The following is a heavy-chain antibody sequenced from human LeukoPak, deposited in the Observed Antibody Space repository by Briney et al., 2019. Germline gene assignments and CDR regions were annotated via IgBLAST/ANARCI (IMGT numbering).Heavy chain of an antibody. V-gene: IGHV5-51*01. D-gene: IGHD3-3*01. J-gene: IGHJ6*04. Sequence: GESLKISCKGSGYIFSINWIGWVRQMPGKGLEWMGIIYPGDSDTRYNPSFRGQVIISADKSISTAYLQWSSLKASDTAMYYCARSIRMYYDFWSGMDVWGKGTTVTVSS. CDR3: ARSIRMYYDFWSGMDV. CDR1: GYIFSINW. CDR2: IYPGDSDT.